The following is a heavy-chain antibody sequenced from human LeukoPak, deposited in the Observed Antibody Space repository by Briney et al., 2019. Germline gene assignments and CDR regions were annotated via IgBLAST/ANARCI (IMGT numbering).Heavy chain of an antibody. CDR3: ARLEGSREQWPNWFDP. J-gene: IGHJ5*02. CDR1: GYTFTSYG. D-gene: IGHD6-19*01. Sequence: ASVKVSCKASGYTFTSYGISWVRQAPGQGLEWMGWISAYNGNTNYAQKLQGRVTMTTDTSTSTAYMELRSLRSDDTAVYYCARLEGSREQWPNWFDPWGQGTLVTVSS. CDR2: ISAYNGNT. V-gene: IGHV1-18*01.